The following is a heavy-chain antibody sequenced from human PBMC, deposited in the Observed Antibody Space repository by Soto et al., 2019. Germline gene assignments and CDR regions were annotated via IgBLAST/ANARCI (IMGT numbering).Heavy chain of an antibody. Sequence: QVQLVQSGAEVKKPGSSVKVSCKASGGTFSSYAISWVRQAPGQGLEWMGGIIPIFGTANYAQKFQGRVTITADKSTSTAYMELSSLRSAYTAVYYCATTHHRMVVAASDSGGQGTLVTVSS. J-gene: IGHJ4*02. CDR2: IIPIFGTA. CDR1: GGTFSSYA. CDR3: ATTHHRMVVAASDS. V-gene: IGHV1-69*06. D-gene: IGHD2-15*01.